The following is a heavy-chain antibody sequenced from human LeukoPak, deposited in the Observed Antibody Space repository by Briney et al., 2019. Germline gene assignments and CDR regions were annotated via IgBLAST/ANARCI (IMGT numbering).Heavy chain of an antibody. Sequence: GGSLRLSCAASGFSFNSYWMWWVRQASGKGLEWVANINPYGSDTYYADSVKGRFTISRDNAENSLYLQMNSLRAEDTAVYYCARSYYDSSGFGAFDIWGQGTTVTVSS. CDR1: GFSFNSYW. J-gene: IGHJ3*02. CDR3: ARSYYDSSGFGAFDI. V-gene: IGHV3-7*01. D-gene: IGHD3-22*01. CDR2: INPYGSDT.